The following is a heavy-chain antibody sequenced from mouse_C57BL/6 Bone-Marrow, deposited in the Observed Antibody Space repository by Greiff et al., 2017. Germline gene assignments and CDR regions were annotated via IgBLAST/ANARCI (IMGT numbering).Heavy chain of an antibody. CDR1: GFNIKDDY. CDR2: IDPENGDT. J-gene: IGHJ3*01. Sequence: EVKLEESGAELVRPGASVKLSCTASGFNIKDDYMHWVKQRPEQGLEWIGWIDPENGDTEYASKFQGKATITADTSSNTAYLQLSSLTSEDTAVYYCTRGEYNGNYAYWGQGTLVTVSA. V-gene: IGHV14-4*01. CDR3: TRGEYNGNYAY. D-gene: IGHD2-1*01.